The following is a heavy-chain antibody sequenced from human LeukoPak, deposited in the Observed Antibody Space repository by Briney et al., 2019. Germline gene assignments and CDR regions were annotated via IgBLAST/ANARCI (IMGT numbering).Heavy chain of an antibody. D-gene: IGHD2-15*01. CDR1: SDSISSSSYY. V-gene: IGHV4-39*01. CDR3: ARGYCSGGSCYEVDY. Sequence: SETLSLTCPVSSDSISSSSYYWGWLRQPPGKGLEWIGSIYYSGSTYYNPSLKSRVTISVDTSKNQFSLKLSSVTAADTAVYYCARGYCSGGSCYEVDYWGQGTLVTVSS. CDR2: IYYSGST. J-gene: IGHJ4*02.